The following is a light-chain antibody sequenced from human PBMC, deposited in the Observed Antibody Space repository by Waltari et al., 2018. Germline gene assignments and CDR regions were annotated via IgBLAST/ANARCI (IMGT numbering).Light chain of an antibody. CDR2: EDE. J-gene: IGLJ2*01. Sequence: QPALTQPPSVSAAPGPKVTISCSGGHSHIGTNLVSWYQQVPGSAPKLLIFEDEKRPSGISARFSGSKSGTSATLAITGLQPGDEADFYCGTWDTSLSPHVIFGGGTRLTVL. V-gene: IGLV1-51*01. CDR1: HSHIGTNL. CDR3: GTWDTSLSPHVI.